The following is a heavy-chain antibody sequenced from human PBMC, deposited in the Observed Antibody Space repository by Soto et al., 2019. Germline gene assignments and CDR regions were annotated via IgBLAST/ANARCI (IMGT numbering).Heavy chain of an antibody. CDR1: GFTFSDHY. J-gene: IGHJ6*01. CDR2: SRNRVNSHTT. CDR3: NRSLLGGAPSYTFHGMDV. D-gene: IGHD2-21*01. V-gene: IGHV3-72*01. Sequence: EVQLVESGGGLVQPGGSLRLSCAASGFTFSDHYMDWVRQAPGKGLEWVARSRNRVNSHTTEYAASVKGRFTISRDESKSSLALQMNSLKIEETAVYYCNRSLLGGAPSYTFHGMDVWGQGTTVTVSS.